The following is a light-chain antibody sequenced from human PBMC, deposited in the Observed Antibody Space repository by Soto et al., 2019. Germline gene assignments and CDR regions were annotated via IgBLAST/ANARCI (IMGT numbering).Light chain of an antibody. Sequence: DIQMTQSPSTLSASVGDRVTITCRASQSSSTWLAWYQQKPGKAPKLLIYKASSLEGGVPSRFSGSGSGTDFTITISSLQPDDFATYYCQQYNTYPLTFGGGTTVDIK. CDR1: QSSSTW. J-gene: IGKJ4*01. CDR3: QQYNTYPLT. CDR2: KAS. V-gene: IGKV1-5*03.